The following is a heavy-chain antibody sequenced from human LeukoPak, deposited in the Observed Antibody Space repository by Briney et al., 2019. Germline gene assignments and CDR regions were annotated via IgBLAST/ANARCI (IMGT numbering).Heavy chain of an antibody. V-gene: IGHV1-8*03. CDR3: ARLYCSSTSCYNHYYYYVDV. CDR2: MNPNSGNT. J-gene: IGHJ6*03. Sequence: GASVKVSCKASGYTFTSYDINWVRQATGQGLEWMGWMNPNSGNTGYAQKFQGRVTITRNTSISTAYMELSSLRSEDTAVYYCARLYCSSTSCYNHYYYYVDVWGKGTTVTVSS. D-gene: IGHD2-2*02. CDR1: GYTFTSYD.